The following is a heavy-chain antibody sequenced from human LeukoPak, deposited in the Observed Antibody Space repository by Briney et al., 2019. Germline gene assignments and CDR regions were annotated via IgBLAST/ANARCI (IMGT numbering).Heavy chain of an antibody. CDR1: GFTFSSYS. V-gene: IGHV3-21*01. CDR2: ISSSSSYI. CDR3: ARDLTPSAFDI. D-gene: IGHD1-14*01. J-gene: IGHJ3*02. Sequence: GGSLRLSCAASGFTFSSYSMNWVRQAPGEGLEWVSSISSSSSYIYYADSVKGRFTISRDNAKNSLYLQMNSLRAEDTAVYYCARDLTPSAFDIWGQGTMVTVSS.